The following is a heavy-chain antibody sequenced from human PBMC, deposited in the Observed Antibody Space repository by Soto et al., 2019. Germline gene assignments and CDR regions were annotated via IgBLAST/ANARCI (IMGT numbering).Heavy chain of an antibody. Sequence: VSGPTXVNPSETLTLTCTFSGFSFSTSGMCVSWIRQSPGQALEWLALIDWESDQYYSQSLRARLTISKDTSKNQVVLTMTRMDPVDTATYYCARSYEYNWGNVKSFDYWGQGSPVTVSS. V-gene: IGHV2-70*01. CDR3: ARSYEYNWGNVKSFDY. CDR1: GFSFSTSGMC. J-gene: IGHJ4*02. CDR2: IDWESDQ. D-gene: IGHD1-20*01.